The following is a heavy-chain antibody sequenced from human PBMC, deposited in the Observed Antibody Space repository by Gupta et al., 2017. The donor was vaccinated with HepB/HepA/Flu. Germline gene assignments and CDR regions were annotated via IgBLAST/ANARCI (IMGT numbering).Heavy chain of an antibody. CDR1: GGSISSYY. Sequence: QVQLQESGPGLVKPSETLSLTCTVSGGSISSYYWSWIRQPPGKGLEWIGYIYYSGSTNYNPSLKSRVTISVDTSKNQFSLKLSSVTAADTAVYYCARRVTFYSEFGMATIPDWYFDLWGRGTLVTVSS. V-gene: IGHV4-59*08. J-gene: IGHJ2*01. CDR2: IYYSGST. CDR3: ARRVTFYSEFGMATIPDWYFDL. D-gene: IGHD5-24*01.